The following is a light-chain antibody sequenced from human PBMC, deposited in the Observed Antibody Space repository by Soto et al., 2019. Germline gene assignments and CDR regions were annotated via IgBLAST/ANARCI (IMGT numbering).Light chain of an antibody. V-gene: IGLV2-8*01. Sequence: QSALTQPPSASGSPGQSVTISCTGTSSDVGAYNYVSWYQLYPGKAPKLMIYEVSKRPSGVPDRFSGSKSGKTASLTVSGLQPEDEADYYCTSYAGSDIWVFGGGTKLTVL. CDR3: TSYAGSDIWV. CDR2: EVS. CDR1: SSDVGAYNY. J-gene: IGLJ3*02.